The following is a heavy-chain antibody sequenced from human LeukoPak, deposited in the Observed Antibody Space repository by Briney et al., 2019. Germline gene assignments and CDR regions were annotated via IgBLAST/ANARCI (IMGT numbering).Heavy chain of an antibody. D-gene: IGHD2-2*01. CDR2: ISDSGDYT. V-gene: IGHV3-23*01. Sequence: PGGSLRLSCAGSGFTFSSYAMSWVRQAPGKGLEWVSAISDSGDYTYYADSVKGRFTISRDNAKNTLYPQMNSLRAEDTAVYYCARILYCTSISCYSSWGQGTLVTVSS. CDR3: ARILYCTSISCYSS. J-gene: IGHJ1*01. CDR1: GFTFSSYA.